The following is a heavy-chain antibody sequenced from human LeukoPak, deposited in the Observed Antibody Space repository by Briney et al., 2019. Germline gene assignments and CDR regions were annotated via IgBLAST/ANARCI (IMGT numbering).Heavy chain of an antibody. CDR2: IYHSGST. Sequence: SETLSLTCTVSGYSISSGYYWGCIRQPPGKGLEWIGSIYHSGSTYYNPSLKSRVTISVDTSKNQFSLKLSSVTAADTAVYYCARRGYYDSSGYYYEDYWGQGTLVTVSS. CDR3: ARRGYYDSSGYYYEDY. V-gene: IGHV4-38-2*02. J-gene: IGHJ4*02. D-gene: IGHD3-22*01. CDR1: GYSISSGYY.